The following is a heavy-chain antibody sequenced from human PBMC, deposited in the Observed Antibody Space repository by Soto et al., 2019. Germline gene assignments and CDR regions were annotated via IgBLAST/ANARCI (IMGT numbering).Heavy chain of an antibody. CDR3: ARQTMVRGVIIKYGMDV. D-gene: IGHD3-10*01. V-gene: IGHV5-10-1*01. Sequence: GESLKISCKGSGYSFTSYWISWVRQMPGKGLEWMGRIDPSDSYTNYSPSFQGHVTISADKSISTAYLQWSSLKASDTAMYYCARQTMVRGVIIKYGMDVWGQGTTVTVS. CDR1: GYSFTSYW. CDR2: IDPSDSYT. J-gene: IGHJ6*02.